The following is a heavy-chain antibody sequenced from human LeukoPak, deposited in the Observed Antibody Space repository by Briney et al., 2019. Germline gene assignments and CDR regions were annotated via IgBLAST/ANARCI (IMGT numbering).Heavy chain of an antibody. CDR2: INVNGDTT. CDR3: VASVDY. CDR1: GFTFNKYA. J-gene: IGHJ4*02. V-gene: IGHV3-23*01. Sequence: PAGSLRLSCEASGFTFNKYALNWVRQAPGKGLHWVSTINVNGDTTYYADSVRGRFIISRDNSKNTLYLKINRLRVKEMAIYYCVASVDYWGQGTLVTVSS.